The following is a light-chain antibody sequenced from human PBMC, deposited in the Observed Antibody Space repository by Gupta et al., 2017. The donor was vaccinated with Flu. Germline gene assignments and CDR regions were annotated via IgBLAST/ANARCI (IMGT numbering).Light chain of an antibody. CDR1: QNIPNW. Sequence: DIQMTKSPSTLSASVGDRVTITCRASQNIPNWLAWFQQKPGKAPKLLIYKASSLESGVPSRFSGSGSETEFTLTISSLKPDDVATYYCQQYKSYPYTFGQGTKLEIK. CDR3: QQYKSYPYT. J-gene: IGKJ2*01. CDR2: KAS. V-gene: IGKV1-5*03.